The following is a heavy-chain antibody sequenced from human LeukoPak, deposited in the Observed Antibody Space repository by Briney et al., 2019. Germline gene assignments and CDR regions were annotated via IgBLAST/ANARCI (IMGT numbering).Heavy chain of an antibody. CDR1: GGSISSGGYY. J-gene: IGHJ5*02. D-gene: IGHD3-22*01. CDR3: AREGLVWAVVITRGNWFDP. Sequence: PSQTLSLTCTVSGGSISSGGYYWSWIRQPPGKGLEWIGYIYHSGSTYYNPSLKSRVTISVDRSKNQFSLKLSSVTAADTAVYYCAREGLVWAVVITRGNWFDPWGQGTLVTVSS. CDR2: IYHSGST. V-gene: IGHV4-30-2*01.